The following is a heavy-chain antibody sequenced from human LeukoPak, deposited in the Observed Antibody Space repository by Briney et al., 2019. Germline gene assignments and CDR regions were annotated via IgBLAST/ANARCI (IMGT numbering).Heavy chain of an antibody. J-gene: IGHJ4*02. D-gene: IGHD6-13*01. V-gene: IGHV3-30*02. CDR1: RFTFSRYS. CDR3: ARDPGEVAAAVEAYYFDY. CDR2: IRYDGSNK. Sequence: HPGGSLRLSCAASRFTFSRYSMNWVRQAPGKGLEWVAFIRYDGSNKYYADSVKGRFTISRDNSKNTLYLQMNSLRGEDTAVYYCARDPGEVAAAVEAYYFDYWGQGTLVTVSS.